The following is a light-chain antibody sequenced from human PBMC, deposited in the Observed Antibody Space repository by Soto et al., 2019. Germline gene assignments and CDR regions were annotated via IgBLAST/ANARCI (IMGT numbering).Light chain of an antibody. V-gene: IGKV3-11*01. CDR3: QQRYSWPSPT. CDR1: QSVFTY. Sequence: EIALTQSPGTLSLAPGGRATLSCRASQSVFTYLGWYQQKPGQTPRLLIYDATNRATGIPARFSGSGSGTDFTLTISSLESDDFAVYYCQQRYSWPSPTFCGGTMV. CDR2: DAT. J-gene: IGKJ4*01.